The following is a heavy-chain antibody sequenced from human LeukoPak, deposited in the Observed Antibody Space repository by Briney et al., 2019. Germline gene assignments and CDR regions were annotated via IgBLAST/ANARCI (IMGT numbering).Heavy chain of an antibody. Sequence: GGSLRLSCAVSGFTFSSYATSWVRQAPGKGLEWVSDISGSGGSTYYADSVKGRFTISRDNSKNTLYLQMNSLRAEDTAVYYCVPRKEWSCYMDVWGKGTTVTVSS. V-gene: IGHV3-23*01. CDR3: VPRKEWSCYMDV. CDR1: GFTFSSYA. J-gene: IGHJ6*03. CDR2: ISGSGGST. D-gene: IGHD3-3*01.